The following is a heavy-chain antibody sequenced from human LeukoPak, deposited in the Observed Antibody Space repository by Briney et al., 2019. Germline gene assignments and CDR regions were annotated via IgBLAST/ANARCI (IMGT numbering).Heavy chain of an antibody. V-gene: IGHV3-33*01. J-gene: IGHJ5*02. CDR2: IWYDGSNK. D-gene: IGHD4-23*01. CDR1: GFTFSSYG. Sequence: GGSLRLSCAASGFTFSSYGMHWVRQAPGKGLEWEAVIWYDGSNKYYADSVKGRFTISRDNSKNTLYLQMNSLRAEDTAVYYCARGGYGGNSYNWFDPWGQGTLVTVSS. CDR3: ARGGYGGNSYNWFDP.